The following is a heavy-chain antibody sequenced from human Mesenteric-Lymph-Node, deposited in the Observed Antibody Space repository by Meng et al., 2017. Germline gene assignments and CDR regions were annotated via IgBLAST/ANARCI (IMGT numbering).Heavy chain of an antibody. V-gene: IGHV3-23*01. Sequence: GESLKISCAASGFTFSSYAMSWVRQAPGKGLEWVSSISGSGGSTYYADSVKGRFAMSRDTSQNTLFLQMNTLRAEDTAVYYCAKTRSEDIAAASNYWGQGTVVTVSS. CDR1: GFTFSSYA. J-gene: IGHJ4*02. D-gene: IGHD6-13*01. CDR3: AKTRSEDIAAASNY. CDR2: ISGSGGST.